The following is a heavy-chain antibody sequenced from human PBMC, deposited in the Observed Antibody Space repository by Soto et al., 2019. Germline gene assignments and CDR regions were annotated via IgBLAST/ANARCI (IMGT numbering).Heavy chain of an antibody. V-gene: IGHV3-48*04. CDR3: ARDRAARPDDAFDI. Sequence: GGSLRLSCAASGFTFSSYGMHWVRQAPGKGLEWVSYISSSGSTIYYADSVKGRFTISRDNAKNSLYLQMNSLRAEDTAVYYCARDRAARPDDAFDIWGQGTMVTVSS. J-gene: IGHJ3*02. CDR2: ISSSGSTI. CDR1: GFTFSSYG. D-gene: IGHD6-6*01.